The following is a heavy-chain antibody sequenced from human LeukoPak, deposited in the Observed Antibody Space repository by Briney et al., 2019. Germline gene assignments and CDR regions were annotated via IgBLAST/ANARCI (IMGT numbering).Heavy chain of an antibody. CDR3: ARSILTAYYFDY. D-gene: IGHD3-9*01. J-gene: IGHJ4*02. CDR1: GFTFDDSS. CDR2: ISWDGGST. Sequence: GGSLRLSCAASGFTFDDSSMHWVRQAPGKGLEWVSLISWDGGSTYYADSVKGRFTISRDNSKNTLYLQMGSLRAEDMAVYYCARSILTAYYFDYWGQGTLVTVSS. V-gene: IGHV3-43*01.